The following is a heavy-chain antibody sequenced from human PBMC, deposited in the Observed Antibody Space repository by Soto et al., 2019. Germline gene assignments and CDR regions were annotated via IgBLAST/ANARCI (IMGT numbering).Heavy chain of an antibody. D-gene: IGHD3-22*01. CDR1: GGSISSSSYY. J-gene: IGHJ4*02. CDR3: ARLPNYYDSSGYYDYFDY. Sequence: SETLSLTCTVSGGSISSSSYYWGWIRQPPGKGLEWIGSIYYSGSTYYNPSLKSRVTISVDTSKNQFSLKPSSVTAADTAVYYCARLPNYYDSSGYYDYFDYWGQGTLVTVSS. V-gene: IGHV4-39*01. CDR2: IYYSGST.